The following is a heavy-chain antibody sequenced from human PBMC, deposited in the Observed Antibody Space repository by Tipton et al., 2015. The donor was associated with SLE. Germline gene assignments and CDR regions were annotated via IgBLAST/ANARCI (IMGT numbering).Heavy chain of an antibody. Sequence: TLSLTCSVSNYSLTGVYYWGWIRQPPGKGLEWIASISHSGATYYNPSLRSRVTISLDTSKNQFSLKLISVTAADTAVYYCARDLFVEFYCSWSDYAYYFDYWGQGVLVTVSS. CDR2: ISHSGAT. D-gene: IGHD3-3*01. CDR1: NYSLTGVYY. CDR3: ARDLFVEFYCSWSDYAYYFDY. J-gene: IGHJ4*02. V-gene: IGHV4-38-2*02.